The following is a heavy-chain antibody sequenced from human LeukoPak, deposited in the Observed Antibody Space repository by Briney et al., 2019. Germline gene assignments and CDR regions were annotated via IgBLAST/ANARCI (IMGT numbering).Heavy chain of an antibody. CDR3: ARGRLAGGFTMVRGAYFDY. D-gene: IGHD3-10*01. Sequence: PSETLSLTCAVYGGSFSGYYWSWIRQPPGKGLEWIGEINHSGSTNYNPSLTSRVTISVDTSKNQFSLKLSSVTAADTAVYYCARGRLAGGFTMVRGAYFDYWGQGSLVTVSS. J-gene: IGHJ4*02. CDR2: INHSGST. V-gene: IGHV4-34*01. CDR1: GGSFSGYY.